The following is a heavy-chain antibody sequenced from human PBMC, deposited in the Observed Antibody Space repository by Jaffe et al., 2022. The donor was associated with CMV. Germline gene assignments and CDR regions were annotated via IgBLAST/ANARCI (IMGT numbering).Heavy chain of an antibody. J-gene: IGHJ4*02. D-gene: IGHD2-8*01. CDR3: ARLLGRTNGLFDY. CDR1: GGSISSSSYY. Sequence: QLQLQESGPGLVKPSETLSLTCTVSGGSISSSSYYWGWIRQPPGKGLEWIGSIYYSGSTYYNPSLKSRVTISVDTSKNQFSLKLSSVTAADTAVYYCARLLGRTNGLFDYWGQGTLVTVSS. V-gene: IGHV4-39*01. CDR2: IYYSGST.